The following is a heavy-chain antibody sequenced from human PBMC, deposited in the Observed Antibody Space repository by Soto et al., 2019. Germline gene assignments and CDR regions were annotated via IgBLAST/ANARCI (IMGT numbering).Heavy chain of an antibody. D-gene: IGHD6-19*01. CDR1: SGSISSSNW. Sequence: ASETLSLTCAVSSGSISSSNWWSWVRQPPGKGLEWIGEIYHSGSTNYNPSLKSRVTISVDKSKNQFSLKLSSVTAADTAVYYCASHIAVAGEFDYWGQGTQVTVSS. CDR2: IYHSGST. J-gene: IGHJ4*02. V-gene: IGHV4-4*02. CDR3: ASHIAVAGEFDY.